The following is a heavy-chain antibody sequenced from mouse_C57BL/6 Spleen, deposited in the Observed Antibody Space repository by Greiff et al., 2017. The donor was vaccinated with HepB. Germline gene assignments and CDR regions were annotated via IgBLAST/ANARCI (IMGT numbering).Heavy chain of an antibody. Sequence: EVKLMESGGGLVKPGGSLKLSCAASGFTFSDYGMHWVRQAPEKGLEWVAYISSGSSTIYYADTVKGRFTISRDNAKNTLFLQMPSLRSEDTAMYYCARDYDGYYDYAMDYWGQGTSVTVSS. CDR3: ARDYDGYYDYAMDY. CDR1: GFTFSDYG. J-gene: IGHJ4*01. V-gene: IGHV5-17*01. CDR2: ISSGSSTI. D-gene: IGHD2-3*01.